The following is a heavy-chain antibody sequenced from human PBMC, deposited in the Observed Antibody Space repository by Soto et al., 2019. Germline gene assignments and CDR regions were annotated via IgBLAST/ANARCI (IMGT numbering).Heavy chain of an antibody. V-gene: IGHV1-3*01. J-gene: IGHJ6*02. CDR3: AKGNIVVVPAAYPFGMDV. D-gene: IGHD2-2*01. CDR2: INAGNGNT. CDR1: GYTFTSYA. Sequence: ASVKVSCKASGYTFTSYAMHWVRQAPGQGLEWMGWINAGNGNTRYSQKFQGRVTITRDTSASTAYMELSSLRSEDTAVYYCAKGNIVVVPAAYPFGMDVWGQGTTVTVSS.